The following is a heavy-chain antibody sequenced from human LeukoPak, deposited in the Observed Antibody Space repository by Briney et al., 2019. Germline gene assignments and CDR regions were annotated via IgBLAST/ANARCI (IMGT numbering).Heavy chain of an antibody. D-gene: IGHD3-10*01. CDR2: ISSTGFSV. CDR3: VRVFGSGNSLD. Sequence: TGGSLRLSCAASGFTFSSYEMNWVRQAPGKGLEWVSYISSTGFSVHYADSVKGRFTISRDNAKNSLYLQMNSLRAEDTAVYYCVRVFGSGNSLDWGQGTLVTVSS. J-gene: IGHJ4*02. CDR1: GFTFSSYE. V-gene: IGHV3-48*03.